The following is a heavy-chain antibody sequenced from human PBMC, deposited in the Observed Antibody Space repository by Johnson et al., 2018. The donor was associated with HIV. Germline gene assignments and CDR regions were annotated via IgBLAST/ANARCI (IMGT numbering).Heavy chain of an antibody. V-gene: IGHV3-15*01. J-gene: IGHJ3*02. CDR3: ARVPWSLDAFDI. CDR2: INSKTGGGTT. D-gene: IGHD2-15*01. CDR1: GFTFSNAW. Sequence: EVQLVESGGGVVQPGRSLRLSCAASGFTFSNAWMSWVRQAPVKGLEWVGRINSKTGGGTTDYAAPVKGRFTISRDDSKNTLYLQMNSLRAEDTAVYYCARVPWSLDAFDIWGQGTMVTVSS.